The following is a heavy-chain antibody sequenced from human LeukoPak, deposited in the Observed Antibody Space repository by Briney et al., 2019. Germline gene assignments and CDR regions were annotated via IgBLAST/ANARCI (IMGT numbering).Heavy chain of an antibody. D-gene: IGHD2/OR15-2a*01. V-gene: IGHV3-23*01. J-gene: IGHJ4*02. Sequence: GGSLRLSCAASGFTFNTYTMNWARQAPGKGLEWLSSLDISGAYIFYADSVKGRFTITSDNSRNTLYLQMNSLRAEDTAVYYCARSGLSRFGFWGQGTLVTVSS. CDR2: LDISGAYI. CDR3: ARSGLSRFGF. CDR1: GFTFNTYT.